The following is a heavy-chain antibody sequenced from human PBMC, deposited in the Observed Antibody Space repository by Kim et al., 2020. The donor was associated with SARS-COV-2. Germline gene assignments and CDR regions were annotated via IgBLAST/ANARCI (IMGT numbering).Heavy chain of an antibody. V-gene: IGHV1-69*13. Sequence: SVKVSCKASGGTFSSYAISWVRQAPGQGLEWMGGIIPIFGTANYAQKFQGRVTITADESTSTAYMELSSLRSEDTAVYYCARYPFRYSSSWNPWFDPWGQGTLVTVSS. CDR2: IIPIFGTA. CDR1: GGTFSSYA. J-gene: IGHJ5*02. D-gene: IGHD6-13*01. CDR3: ARYPFRYSSSWNPWFDP.